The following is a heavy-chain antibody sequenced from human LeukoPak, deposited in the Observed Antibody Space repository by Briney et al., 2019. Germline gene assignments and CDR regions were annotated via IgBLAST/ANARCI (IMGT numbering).Heavy chain of an antibody. CDR1: GFTFSSYS. CDR2: ISSSSSTI. CDR3: ARDGEYYYDSSGDAFDI. J-gene: IGHJ3*02. V-gene: IGHV3-48*02. D-gene: IGHD3-22*01. Sequence: GGSLRLSSAASGFTFSSYSMNWVRQAPGKGLEWVSYISSSSSTIYYADSVKGRFTISRDNAKNSLYLQMNSLRDEDTAVYYCARDGEYYYDSSGDAFDIWGQGTMVTVSS.